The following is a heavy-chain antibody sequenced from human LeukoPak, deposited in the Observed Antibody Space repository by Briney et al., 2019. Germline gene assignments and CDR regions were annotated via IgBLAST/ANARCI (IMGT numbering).Heavy chain of an antibody. Sequence: GGSLRLSCTASGVSGVTFYNYVMRWVRQAPGKGLEWVSGISGGGESTYYTGSVKGRFTIARDNSKNTLYLQMNSLRAEDTAVYYCAKGSTGYFDFWGQGTLVTVSS. J-gene: IGHJ4*02. CDR2: ISGGGEST. D-gene: IGHD2-2*01. V-gene: IGHV3-23*01. CDR3: AKGSTGYFDF. CDR1: GVSGVTFYNYV.